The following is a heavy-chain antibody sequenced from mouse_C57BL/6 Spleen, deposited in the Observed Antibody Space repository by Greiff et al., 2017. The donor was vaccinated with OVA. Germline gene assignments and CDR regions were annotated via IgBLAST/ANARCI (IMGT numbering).Heavy chain of an antibody. CDR1: GYTFTSYG. V-gene: IGHV1-81*01. Sequence: QVQLQQSGAELARPGASVKLSCKASGYTFTSYGISWVKQRTGQGLEWIGELYPRSGNTYYNEKFKGKATLTADKSSSTAYMELRSLTSEDSAVYFCARRVTTVVATRYFDVWGTGTTVTVSS. D-gene: IGHD1-1*01. J-gene: IGHJ1*03. CDR2: LYPRSGNT. CDR3: ARRVTTVVATRYFDV.